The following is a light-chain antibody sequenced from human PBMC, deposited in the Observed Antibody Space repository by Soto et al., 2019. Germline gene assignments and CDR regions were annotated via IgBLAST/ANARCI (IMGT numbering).Light chain of an antibody. J-gene: IGKJ2*01. CDR3: HQTYNTLYT. Sequence: DVQMTQSPSTLSSSVGDRVTITCRASENIKNWLAWYQQTPGKAPKVLISDASRLETGTDFTLTISSLQPEDYATYYCHQTYNTLYTFGQGTKVDIK. CDR1: ENIKNW. V-gene: IGKV1-5*01. CDR2: DAS.